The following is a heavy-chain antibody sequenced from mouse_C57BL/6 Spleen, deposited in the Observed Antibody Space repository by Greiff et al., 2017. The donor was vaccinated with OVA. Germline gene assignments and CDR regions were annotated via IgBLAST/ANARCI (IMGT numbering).Heavy chain of an antibody. CDR3: TAYYYGSSPFAY. D-gene: IGHD1-1*01. J-gene: IGHJ3*01. CDR2: IDPETGGT. CDR1: GYTFTDYE. V-gene: IGHV1-15*01. Sequence: QVQLQQSGAELVRPGASVTLSCKASGYTFTDYEMHWVKQTPVHGLEWIGAIDPETGGTAYNQKFKGKAILTADKSSSTAYMELRSLTSEDSAVYYGTAYYYGSSPFAYWGQGTLVTVSA.